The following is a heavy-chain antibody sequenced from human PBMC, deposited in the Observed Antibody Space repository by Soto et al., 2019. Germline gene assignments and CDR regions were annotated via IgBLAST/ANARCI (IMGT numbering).Heavy chain of an antibody. Sequence: QVQVVESGGGVVQPGTSLRLSCVASGFIFSSYTMHWVRQAPGKGLEWVALISYDGSIKYYADSVQGRFTISRDNSKNMLYLQMNSLRGEDSAVYSCARSGGNNSPATRYFEYWGQGTPVTVSS. CDR1: GFIFSSYT. J-gene: IGHJ4*02. V-gene: IGHV3-30-3*01. CDR2: ISYDGSIK. D-gene: IGHD1-1*01. CDR3: ARSGGNNSPATRYFEY.